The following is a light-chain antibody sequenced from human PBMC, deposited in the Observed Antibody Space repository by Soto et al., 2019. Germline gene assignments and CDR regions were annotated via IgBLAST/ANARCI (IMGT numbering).Light chain of an antibody. J-gene: IGLJ1*01. CDR1: ISDVGFYNY. CDR2: GVT. CDR3: CSFIAGYTNFV. V-gene: IGLV2-11*01. Sequence: QSALTQPGLLSGSPGQSVTISCTGSISDVGFYNYVSWYQHHPDKAPKLIIYGVTQRPSGVPDRFSGSKSGNTASLTISGLQPEDEADYYCCSFIAGYTNFVFGTGTKVTVL.